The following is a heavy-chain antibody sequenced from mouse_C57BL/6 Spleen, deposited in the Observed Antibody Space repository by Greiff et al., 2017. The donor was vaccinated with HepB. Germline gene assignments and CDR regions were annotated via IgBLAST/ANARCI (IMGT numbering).Heavy chain of an antibody. CDR3: ASPHYYGSSYGNWYFDV. V-gene: IGHV1-50*01. D-gene: IGHD1-1*01. Sequence: VQLQQPGAELVKPGASVKLSCKASGYTFTSYWMQWVKQRPGQGLEWIGEIDPSDSYTNYNQKFKGKATLTVDTSSSTAYMQLSSLTSEDSAVYYCASPHYYGSSYGNWYFDVWGTGTTVTVSS. J-gene: IGHJ1*03. CDR2: IDPSDSYT. CDR1: GYTFTSYW.